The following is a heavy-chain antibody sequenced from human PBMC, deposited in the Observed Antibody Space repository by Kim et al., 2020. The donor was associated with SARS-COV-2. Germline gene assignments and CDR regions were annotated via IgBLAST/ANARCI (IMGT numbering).Heavy chain of an antibody. J-gene: IGHJ6*03. CDR3: SRGLYMDV. Sequence: SETLSLTCAVYGGSFSGYYWSWIRQPPGKGLEWIGEINHSGSTNYNPSLKSRVTISVDTSKNQFSLKLSSVTAADTAVYYCSRGLYMDVWGKGTTVTVSS. V-gene: IGHV4-34*01. CDR2: INHSGST. CDR1: GGSFSGYY.